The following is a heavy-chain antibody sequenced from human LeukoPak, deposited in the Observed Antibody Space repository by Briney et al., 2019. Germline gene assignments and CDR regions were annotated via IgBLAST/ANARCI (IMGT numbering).Heavy chain of an antibody. CDR2: ISNDGRT. Sequence: GGSLRLSRAASGFSVSSNYMSWVRQAPGKGLEGVSVISNDGRTYYADSVKGRFTISRDNSKNTVSLQMNSLRAEDTAVYYCARGGEWLYVYWGQGTLVTVSS. CDR1: GFSVSSNY. J-gene: IGHJ4*02. V-gene: IGHV3-53*05. D-gene: IGHD5-12*01. CDR3: ARGGEWLYVY.